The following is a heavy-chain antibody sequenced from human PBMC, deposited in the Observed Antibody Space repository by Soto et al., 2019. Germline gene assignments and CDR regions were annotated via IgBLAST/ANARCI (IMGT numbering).Heavy chain of an antibody. J-gene: IGHJ4*02. Sequence: QVQLVQSGAEVKKPGASVKVSCKASGYTFTSYDINWVRQATGQGLEWMGWMNPNSGNTGYAQKFQGRVTMTRNTSISTAYMELSSLRSEDTAMYYCASEGYSYGYLPYWGQGTLVTVSS. V-gene: IGHV1-8*01. CDR3: ASEGYSYGYLPY. CDR2: MNPNSGNT. CDR1: GYTFTSYD. D-gene: IGHD5-18*01.